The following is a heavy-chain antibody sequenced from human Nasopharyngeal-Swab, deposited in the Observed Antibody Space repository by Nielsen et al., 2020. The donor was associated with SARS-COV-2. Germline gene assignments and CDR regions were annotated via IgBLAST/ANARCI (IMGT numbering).Heavy chain of an antibody. CDR2: IWYDGSNK. Sequence: GGSLRLSCAASGFTFSSYGMHWVRQAPGKGLEWVAVIWYDGSNKYYADSVKGRFTISRDNSKNTLYLQMNSLRAEDTAVYYCARDSGIVATGRGGYFEYWGQGALVTVSS. J-gene: IGHJ4*02. CDR1: GFTFSSYG. CDR3: ARDSGIVATGRGGYFEY. D-gene: IGHD6-13*01. V-gene: IGHV3-33*01.